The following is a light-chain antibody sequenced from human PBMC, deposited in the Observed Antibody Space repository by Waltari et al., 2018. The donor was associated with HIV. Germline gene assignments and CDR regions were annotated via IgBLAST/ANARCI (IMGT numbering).Light chain of an antibody. V-gene: IGLV2-14*03. CDR1: SNDVGDYNH. J-gene: IGLJ1*01. CDR3: ASYRYSSRTYV. Sequence: QSALTQPASVSASPGQSIKISCIGTSNDVGDYNHVSWYQQQPDKAPRLMIYDVTNRPSGVSTRCSGSKSGNTASLAISGLQAEDEAIYYCASYRYSSRTYVFGTGTTVTVL. CDR2: DVT.